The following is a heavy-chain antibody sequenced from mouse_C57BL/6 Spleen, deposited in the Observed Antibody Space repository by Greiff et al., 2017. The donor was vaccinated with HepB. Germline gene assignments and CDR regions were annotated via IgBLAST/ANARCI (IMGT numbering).Heavy chain of an antibody. CDR2: IYPGDGDT. CDR3: ASEVAGSGGWYFDV. V-gene: IGHV1-80*01. Sequence: VQLQQSGAELVKPGASVKISCKASGYAFSSYWMNWVKQRPGKGLEWIGQIYPGDGDTNYNGKFKGKATLTADKSSSTAYMQLSSLTSEDSAVYFWASEVAGSGGWYFDVWGTGTTVTVSS. CDR1: GYAFSSYW. D-gene: IGHD3-2*02. J-gene: IGHJ1*03.